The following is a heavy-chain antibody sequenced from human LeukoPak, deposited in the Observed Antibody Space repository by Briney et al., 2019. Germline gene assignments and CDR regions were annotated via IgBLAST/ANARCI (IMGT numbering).Heavy chain of an antibody. Sequence: ASVKVSCKASGYTFTSYGISWVRQAPGQGLEWMGWISAYNGNTNYAQKLQGRVTMTTDTSTSTAYMELRSLRSDDTAVYYCARDIGSSWSYYYYYYYMDVWGKGNTVTVSS. V-gene: IGHV1-18*01. CDR2: ISAYNGNT. CDR3: ARDIGSSWSYYYYYYYMDV. CDR1: GYTFTSYG. J-gene: IGHJ6*03. D-gene: IGHD6-13*01.